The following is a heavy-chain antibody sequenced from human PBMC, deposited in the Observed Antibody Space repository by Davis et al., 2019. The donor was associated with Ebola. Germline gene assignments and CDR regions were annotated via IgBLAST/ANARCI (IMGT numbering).Heavy chain of an antibody. V-gene: IGHV4-30-2*01. Sequence: MPSETLSLTCAVSGGSISSGGYSWSWIRQPPGKGLEWIGYLYPSGSTYYNPSLKSRLTISVDRSKNQFSLKLSSVTAADTAVYYCARGKPFGSSFWFDPWGQGTLVTVSS. CDR3: ARGKPFGSSFWFDP. D-gene: IGHD6-13*01. CDR2: LYPSGST. CDR1: GGSISSGGYS. J-gene: IGHJ5*02.